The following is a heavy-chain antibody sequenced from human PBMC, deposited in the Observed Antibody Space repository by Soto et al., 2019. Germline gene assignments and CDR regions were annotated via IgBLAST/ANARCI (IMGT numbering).Heavy chain of an antibody. V-gene: IGHV1-46*01. CDR2: IDPSGGGT. D-gene: IGHD2-15*01. CDR3: ARDRVDCSGGNCWRSVEDT. Sequence: ASVKVSCKASGYTFTSYYMHWVRQAPGQGLEWIGIIDPSGGGTSYAQKFQGRLTMTRDTSTSTVYVELSSLRSEDTAVYYCARDRVDCSGGNCWRSVEDTWGQGTLVTVSS. CDR1: GYTFTSYY. J-gene: IGHJ5*02.